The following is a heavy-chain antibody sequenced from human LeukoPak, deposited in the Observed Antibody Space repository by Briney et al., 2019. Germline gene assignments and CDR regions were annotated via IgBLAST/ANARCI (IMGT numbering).Heavy chain of an antibody. Sequence: GGSLRLSCAASGFTFSSYAMSWVRQAPGKGLEWVSAISGSGGSTYYADSVKGRFTISRDNSKNTLYLQMNSLRAEDTAVYYCAKARTATLLFLELLGYWGQGTLVTVSS. J-gene: IGHJ4*02. D-gene: IGHD3-10*01. CDR2: ISGSGGST. V-gene: IGHV3-23*01. CDR1: GFTFSSYA. CDR3: AKARTATLLFLELLGY.